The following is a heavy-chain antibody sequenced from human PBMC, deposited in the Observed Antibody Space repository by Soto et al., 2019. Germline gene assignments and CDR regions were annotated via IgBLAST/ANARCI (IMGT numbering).Heavy chain of an antibody. CDR2: ISAYNGNT. D-gene: IGHD3-3*01. CDR1: GYTFTSYG. J-gene: IGHJ6*02. V-gene: IGHV1-18*01. Sequence: ASVKVSCKASGYTFTSYGISWVRQAPGQGLEWMGWISAYNGNTNYAQKLQGRVTMTTDTSTSTAYMELRSLRSDDTAVYYCARDLLESFGVVIYYYGMDVWGQGTTVTVSS. CDR3: ARDLLESFGVVIYYYGMDV.